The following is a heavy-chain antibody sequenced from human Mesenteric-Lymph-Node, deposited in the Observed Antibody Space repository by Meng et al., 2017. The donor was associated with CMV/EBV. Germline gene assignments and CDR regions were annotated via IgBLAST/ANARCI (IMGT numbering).Heavy chain of an antibody. CDR1: YA. Sequence: YARHGGGQAHGQRLEWMGWINAGNGNTKYSQKFQGRVTITRDTSASTAYMELSSLRSEDTAVYYCARDRMDVLRYFDWLLFSEGLDYWGQGTLVTVSS. CDR2: INAGNGNT. CDR3: ARDRMDVLRYFDWLLFSEGLDY. V-gene: IGHV1-3*01. J-gene: IGHJ4*02. D-gene: IGHD3-9*01.